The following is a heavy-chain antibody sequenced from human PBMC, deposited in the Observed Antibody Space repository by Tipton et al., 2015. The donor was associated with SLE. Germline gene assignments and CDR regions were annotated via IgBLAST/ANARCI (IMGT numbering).Heavy chain of an antibody. J-gene: IGHJ4*02. CDR3: ASDTSRSFDY. CDR2: IYYSGST. Sequence: TLSLTCTVSGGSISSHYWSWIRQPPGKGLEWIGYIYYSGSTNYNPFLKSRVTISVDTSKNQFSLKLSSVTAADTAVYYCASDTSRSFDYWGQGTLVTVSS. V-gene: IGHV4-59*11. CDR1: GGSISSHY. D-gene: IGHD2-2*01.